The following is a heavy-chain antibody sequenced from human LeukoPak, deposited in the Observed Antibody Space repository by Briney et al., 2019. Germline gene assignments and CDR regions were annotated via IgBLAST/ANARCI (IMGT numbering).Heavy chain of an antibody. CDR2: IIPIFGTA. CDR3: ARGPVLRFLEWLSDHYFDY. Sequence: ASVKVSCTASGGTFSSYAISWVRQAPGQGLEWMGGIIPIFGTANYAQKFQGRVTITADESTSTAYMELSSLRSEDTAVYYCARGPVLRFLEWLSDHYFDYWGQGTLVTVSS. J-gene: IGHJ4*02. V-gene: IGHV1-69*13. CDR1: GGTFSSYA. D-gene: IGHD3-3*01.